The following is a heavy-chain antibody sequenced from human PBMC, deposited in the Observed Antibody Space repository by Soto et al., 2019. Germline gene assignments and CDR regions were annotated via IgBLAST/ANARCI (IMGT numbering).Heavy chain of an antibody. V-gene: IGHV1-18*01. CDR1: GYAFTTYG. Sequence: QVHLVQSGAEVKKPGASVKVSCKGSGYAFTTYGITWVRQAPGQGLEWMGWISYHNGNTNYAQKRQGRVTVTRDTSTSTAYMELRSLRSDDTAVYYCARGRYGDYWGQGALVTVSS. CDR3: ARGRYGDY. J-gene: IGHJ4*02. CDR2: ISYHNGNT. D-gene: IGHD1-1*01.